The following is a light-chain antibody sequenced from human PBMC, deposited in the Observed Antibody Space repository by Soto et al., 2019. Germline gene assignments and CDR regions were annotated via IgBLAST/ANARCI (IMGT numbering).Light chain of an antibody. V-gene: IGKV2-28*01. CDR1: ARLLHKNGYNY. CDR2: LGS. J-gene: IGKJ1*01. CDR3: MQPLENFRT. Sequence: IVMTQSPLSLSVTPGEAASISCMSSARLLHKNGYNYVVWYMQKPGQSPQILIYLGSNRDSGVPDRFSGSGSDTYFTLKISSVEADDVSVYYCMQPLENFRTFGQGTKVDIK.